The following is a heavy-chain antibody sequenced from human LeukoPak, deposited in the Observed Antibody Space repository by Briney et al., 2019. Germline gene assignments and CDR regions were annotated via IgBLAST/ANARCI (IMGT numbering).Heavy chain of an antibody. CDR3: AREPSESYHFDL. Sequence: ASVKVSCKTSGYIFTSHYIHLVRQAPGQGLEWMGIIKPSGGNTDFTQQFQGRVTMTRDMSTGTVYMELSRLTSEDTAVYYCAREPSESYHFDLGGQGTLVSVSS. CDR2: IKPSGGNT. J-gene: IGHJ4*02. CDR1: GYIFTSHY. V-gene: IGHV1-46*01.